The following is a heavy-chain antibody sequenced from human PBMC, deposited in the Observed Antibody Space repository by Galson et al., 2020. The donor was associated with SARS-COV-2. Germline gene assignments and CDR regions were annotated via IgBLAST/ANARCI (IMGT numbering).Heavy chain of an antibody. CDR2: VYYSGTT. CDR3: ARRLVPTLGKGGSCAY. V-gene: IGHV4-39*07. J-gene: IGHJ4*02. CDR1: GGSINSANYY. D-gene: IGHD6-19*01. Sequence: SETLSLTCTVSGGSINSANYYWGWIRQTPGKGLECIGDVYYSGTTYYNPSLESRVTMSIDTSTDQFSLKLDSVSAADTAVYYCARRLVPTLGKGGSCAYWGQVILVTDS.